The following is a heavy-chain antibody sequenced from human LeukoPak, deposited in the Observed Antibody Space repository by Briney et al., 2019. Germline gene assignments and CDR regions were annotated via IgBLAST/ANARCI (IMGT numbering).Heavy chain of an antibody. CDR1: GGAISSYY. J-gene: IGHJ4*02. V-gene: IGHV4-59*08. D-gene: IGHD6-19*01. CDR2: IYYSGST. CDR3: ARQGAVAGTFDY. Sequence: SQTLSLTCTVSGGAISSYYGNGSRQPIGKELEWIGYIYYSGSTNYNPSLKSRVNISVDTSKNQFSLNLTSVSAADTAVYYCARQGAVAGTFDYWGQGTLVTVSS.